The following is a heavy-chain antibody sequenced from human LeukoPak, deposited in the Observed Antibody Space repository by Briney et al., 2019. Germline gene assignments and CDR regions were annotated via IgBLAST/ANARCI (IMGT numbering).Heavy chain of an antibody. V-gene: IGHV1-18*01. D-gene: IGHD3-10*01. CDR3: GRVDLSIRGVIITPWFDP. J-gene: IGHJ5*02. CDR2: ISAYNGNT. CDR1: GYTFTSYG. Sequence: ASVKVSCKASGYTFTSYGISWVRQAPGQGLEWMGWISAYNGNTNYAQKLQGRVTMTTDTSTSTAYMELRSLRSDDTAVYYCGRVDLSIRGVIITPWFDPWGQGTLVTVSS.